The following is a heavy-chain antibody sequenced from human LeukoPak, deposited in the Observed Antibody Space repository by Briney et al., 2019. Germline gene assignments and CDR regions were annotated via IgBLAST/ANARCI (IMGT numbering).Heavy chain of an antibody. J-gene: IGHJ4*02. CDR2: IIPILGIA. CDR1: GGTFSSYA. CDR3: AIDTSEGQLPFDY. Sequence: ASVKVSCKASGGTFSSYAFSWVRQAPGQGLEWMGRIIPILGIANYAQKFQGRVTITADKSTSTAYMELSSLRSEDTAVYYCAIDTSEGQLPFDYWGQGTLVTVSS. V-gene: IGHV1-69*04. D-gene: IGHD2-2*01.